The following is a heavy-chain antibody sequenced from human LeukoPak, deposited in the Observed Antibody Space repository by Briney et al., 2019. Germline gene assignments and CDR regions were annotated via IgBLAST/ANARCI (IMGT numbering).Heavy chain of an antibody. CDR3: ARDLEAARPGY. V-gene: IGHV3-23*01. CDR2: ISASGGST. Sequence: PGGSLRLSCAASGFTFSSYDMSWVRQAPGKGLEWVSSISASGGSTYYADSEKGRFAISRDYSKNTLYLQMSSLRADDTAIYYCARDLEAARPGYWGQGTLVTVSS. CDR1: GFTFSSYD. J-gene: IGHJ4*02. D-gene: IGHD6-6*01.